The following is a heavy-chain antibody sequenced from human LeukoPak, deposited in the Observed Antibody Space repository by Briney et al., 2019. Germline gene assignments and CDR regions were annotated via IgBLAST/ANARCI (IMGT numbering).Heavy chain of an antibody. J-gene: IGHJ3*02. CDR3: AKDTSYNRHDAFDI. CDR2: ISGSGGTT. CDR1: GFTFSSYA. V-gene: IGHV3-23*01. Sequence: GGSLRLSCAASGFTFSSYAMSWVRQAAGKRLEWVSDISGSGGTTYYADSVKGRFTISRDNSKNTLNLQMNSLRADDTAVYYCAKDTSYNRHDAFDIWGQGTMVTVSS. D-gene: IGHD1-26*01.